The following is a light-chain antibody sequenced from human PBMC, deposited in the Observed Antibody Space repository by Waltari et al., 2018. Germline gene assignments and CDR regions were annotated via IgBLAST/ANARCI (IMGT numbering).Light chain of an antibody. CDR2: WAS. CDR3: QQYYSTLFT. V-gene: IGKV4-1*01. CDR1: QSVLYSSSNKNY. Sequence: DIVMTQSPDSLAVSLGERATINCKSSQSVLYSSSNKNYLAWYQKKPGQPPKLLIYWASTRESGVLDRFSGSGSGTDFTLTISSLQAEDVAVYYCQQYYSTLFTFGPGTKVDIK. J-gene: IGKJ3*01.